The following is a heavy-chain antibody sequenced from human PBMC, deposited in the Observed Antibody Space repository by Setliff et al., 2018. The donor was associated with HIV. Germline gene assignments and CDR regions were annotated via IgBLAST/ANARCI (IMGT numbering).Heavy chain of an antibody. CDR3: ARTLTGKAPLATIDY. Sequence: GGSLRLSCAASGFTFSTHWMCWGRQAPGKGLEWVANIKHDGSDKYYVDSVKGRFTISRDNAKNSLYLQMSSLRAEDTAVSYCARTLTGKAPLATIDYWGQGALVTVSS. CDR2: IKHDGSDK. V-gene: IGHV3-7*01. D-gene: IGHD1-20*01. CDR1: GFTFSTHW. J-gene: IGHJ4*02.